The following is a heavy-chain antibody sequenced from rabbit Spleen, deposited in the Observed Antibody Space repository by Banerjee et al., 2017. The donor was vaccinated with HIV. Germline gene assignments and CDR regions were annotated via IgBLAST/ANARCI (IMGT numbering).Heavy chain of an antibody. J-gene: IGHJ4*01. Sequence: APGKGLEWIGIIYAATGKPVYATWAKGRFTISRTSSTTVTLRMTSLTAADRAAYFCARDLVGVIGWNFYLWGQGTLVPVS. V-gene: IGHV1S40*01. D-gene: IGHD1-1*01. CDR2: IYAATGKP. CDR3: ARDLVGVIGWNFYL.